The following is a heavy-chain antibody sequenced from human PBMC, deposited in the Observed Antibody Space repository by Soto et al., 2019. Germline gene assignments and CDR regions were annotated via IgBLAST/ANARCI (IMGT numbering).Heavy chain of an antibody. CDR1: GGTFSSYA. J-gene: IGHJ4*02. CDR3: AIAGALMVRGVTFDY. V-gene: IGHV1-69*13. CDR2: IIPIFGTA. D-gene: IGHD3-10*01. Sequence: SVKVSCNASGGTFSSYAISLVRQAPGQGLEWMGGIIPIFGTANYAQKFQGRVTITADESTSTAYVELSSLRSEDTAVYYCAIAGALMVRGVTFDYWGQGTLVTVSS.